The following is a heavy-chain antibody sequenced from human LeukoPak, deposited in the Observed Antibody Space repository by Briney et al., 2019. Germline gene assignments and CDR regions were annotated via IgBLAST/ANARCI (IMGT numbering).Heavy chain of an antibody. V-gene: IGHV4-34*01. CDR2: INPGGST. CDR3: ARGLYFGGWYFDY. Sequence: PSETLSLTCAVYGGSFSDYYWSWIRQPPGRGLEWIGKINPGGSTDYNPSLKSRVTMSVDTSKNQFSLELTSVTAADTAVYYCARGLYFGGWYFDYWGQGTPVTVSS. CDR1: GGSFSDYY. J-gene: IGHJ4*02. D-gene: IGHD6-19*01.